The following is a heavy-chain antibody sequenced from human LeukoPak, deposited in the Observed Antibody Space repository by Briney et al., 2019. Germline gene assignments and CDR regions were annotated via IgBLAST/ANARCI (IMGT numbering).Heavy chain of an antibody. CDR2: VYYSGTT. D-gene: IGHD1-1*01. V-gene: IGHV4-39*07. J-gene: IGHJ4*02. CDR1: GGSISSSNYY. CDR3: TRRGRNNWGEGNDY. Sequence: PSETLSLTCNVSGGSISSSNYYWAWIRQPPGKGLEWIGSVYYSGTTFYNPPLKSRVTMSVDTSKNQFSLKLSSVTAADTAVYYCTRRGRNNWGEGNDYWGQGTLVTVSS.